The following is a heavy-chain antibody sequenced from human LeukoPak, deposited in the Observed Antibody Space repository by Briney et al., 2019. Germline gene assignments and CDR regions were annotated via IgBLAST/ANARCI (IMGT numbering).Heavy chain of an antibody. J-gene: IGHJ4*02. D-gene: IGHD1-26*01. CDR2: ISGRSSTI. CDR1: AFTFSDYS. CDR3: ARDRLKSGSYYFDY. Sequence: PGGSLRLSCAASAFTFSDYSMNWVRQAPGKGLEWVSYISGRSSTIYYADSVKGRFTISRDNAKSSMYLQMNSLRAEDTAVYYCARDRLKSGSYYFDYRGQGTLVTVSS. V-gene: IGHV3-48*01.